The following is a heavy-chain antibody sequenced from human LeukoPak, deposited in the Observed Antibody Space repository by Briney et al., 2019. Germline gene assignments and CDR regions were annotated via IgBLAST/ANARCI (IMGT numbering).Heavy chain of an antibody. J-gene: IGHJ4*02. CDR3: AKDKGDDATVNFDY. Sequence: GGSLRLSCAASGFTFSSYDMHWVRQATGKGLEWVSAIGTAGDTYYPGSVKGRFTISRENAKNSLYLQMNSLRAEDTAVYYCAKDKGDDATVNFDYWGQGTLVTVSS. CDR2: IGTAGDT. V-gene: IGHV3-13*01. D-gene: IGHD4-17*01. CDR1: GFTFSSYD.